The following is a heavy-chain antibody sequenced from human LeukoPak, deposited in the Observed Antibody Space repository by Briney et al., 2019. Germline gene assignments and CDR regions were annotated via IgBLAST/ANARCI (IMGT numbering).Heavy chain of an antibody. CDR3: ARAGGDYGDYVLLDY. CDR1: GFTFSSYA. V-gene: IGHV3-33*01. CDR2: IWYDGSNK. Sequence: GGSLRLSCVVSGFTFSSYAMHWVRQAPGKGLEWVTIIWYDGSNKYYADSVKGRFTISRDNSKSTLYLQMNSLRAEDTAVYYCARAGGDYGDYVLLDYWGQGTLVTVSS. D-gene: IGHD4-17*01. J-gene: IGHJ4*02.